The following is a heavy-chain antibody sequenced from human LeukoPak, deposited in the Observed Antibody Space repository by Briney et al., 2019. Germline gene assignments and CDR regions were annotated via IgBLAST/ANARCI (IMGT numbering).Heavy chain of an antibody. V-gene: IGHV4-59*01. D-gene: IGHD6-19*01. CDR2: IYYSGST. CDR3: ARSGAVGGSGYFDY. CDR1: GGSISSYY. J-gene: IGHJ4*03. Sequence: KPSETLSLTCSVSGGSISSYYWTWIRQPPGKGLEWIGYIYYSGSTNYNPSLRSRVTISVDTSKNQFSLKLSSVTAADTAAYYCARSGAVGGSGYFDYWGQGTLVTVSS.